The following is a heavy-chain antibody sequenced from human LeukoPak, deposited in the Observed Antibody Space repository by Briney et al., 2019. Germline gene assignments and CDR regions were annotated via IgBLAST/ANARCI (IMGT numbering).Heavy chain of an antibody. CDR1: GGTFSKYT. J-gene: IGHJ4*02. V-gene: IGHV1-69*01. CDR2: ITPLFGTA. Sequence: GASVKVSCKASGGTFSKYTISWVRQRPGQGLEWMGGITPLFGTANYAQKFQGRVTITADESASTAYMELSSLRSEDTAVYYCALGLQGNGAHFDNWGQGTLVTVSS. D-gene: IGHD3-10*01. CDR3: ALGLQGNGAHFDN.